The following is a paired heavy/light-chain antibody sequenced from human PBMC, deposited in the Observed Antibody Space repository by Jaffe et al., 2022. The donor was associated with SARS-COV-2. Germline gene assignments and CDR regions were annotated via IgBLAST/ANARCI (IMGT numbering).Heavy chain of an antibody. V-gene: IGHV3-30*03. CDR1: GFTFQTYG. D-gene: IGHD6-19*01. J-gene: IGHJ4*02. Sequence: QVQLVESGGGVVQPGRSLRLSCAASGFTFQTYGMHWVRQAPGKGLEWVAVISYDGTNKYYADSVKGRFTISRDNSKNTLYLQVNSLRPEDTAVYYCGIPPSSGWYLGFDHWGQGTLVTVSS. CDR3: GIPPSSGWYLGFDH. CDR2: ISYDGTNK.
Light chain of an antibody. CDR1: SLRTYY. V-gene: IGLV3-19*01. Sequence: SSELTQDPAVSVALGQTVRITCQGDSLRTYYASWYQQMPGQAPILVIYGNDNRPSGIPDRFSGSSSGDAASLIITGAQAEDEADYYCHSRDTSGNLVLFGGGTRLTVL. CDR2: GND. J-gene: IGLJ2*01. CDR3: HSRDTSGNLVL.